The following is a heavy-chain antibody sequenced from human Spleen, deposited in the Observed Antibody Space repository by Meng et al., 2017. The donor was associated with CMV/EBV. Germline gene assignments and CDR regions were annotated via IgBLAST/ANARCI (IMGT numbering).Heavy chain of an antibody. V-gene: IGHV3-30*04. Sequence: SGFTFSSYAMYWVRQAPGKGLEWVAVISYDGFNKDYADSVQGRFTISRDNSKNTLYLQMNSLRAEDTSVYYCARDRYSSSWRYFEYWGQGILVTVSS. D-gene: IGHD6-13*01. J-gene: IGHJ4*02. CDR3: ARDRYSSSWRYFEY. CDR2: ISYDGFNK. CDR1: GFTFSSYA.